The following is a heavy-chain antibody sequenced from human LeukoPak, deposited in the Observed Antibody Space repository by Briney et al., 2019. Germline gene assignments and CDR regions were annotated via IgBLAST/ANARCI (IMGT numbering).Heavy chain of an antibody. CDR3: ARALAHRH. CDR1: GGSFSDYY. CDR2: INHSGST. V-gene: IGHV4-34*01. D-gene: IGHD3-16*02. J-gene: IGHJ4*02. Sequence: RPSETLSLTCAVYGGSFSDYYWSWIRQPPGKGLQWIGEINHSGSTNYNPSLKSRVTISVDTSKNQFPLKLSSVTAADTAVYYCARALAHRHWGQGTLVTVSS.